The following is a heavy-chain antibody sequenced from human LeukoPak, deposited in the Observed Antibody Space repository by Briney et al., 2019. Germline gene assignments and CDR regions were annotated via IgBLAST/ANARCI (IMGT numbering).Heavy chain of an antibody. CDR1: GYTFTSYD. V-gene: IGHV1-8*01. CDR3: ARDRDYSSTDAFDI. D-gene: IGHD4-11*01. CDR2: MNPNSGNT. Sequence: ASVKVSCKAPGYTFTSYDINWVRQATGQGLEWMGWMNPNSGNTGYAQKFQGRVTMTRNTSISTAYMELSSLRSEDTAVYYCARDRDYSSTDAFDIWGQGTMVTVSS. J-gene: IGHJ3*02.